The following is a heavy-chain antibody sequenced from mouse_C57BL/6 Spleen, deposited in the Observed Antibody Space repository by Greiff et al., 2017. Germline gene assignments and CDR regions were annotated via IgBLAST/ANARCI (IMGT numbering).Heavy chain of an antibody. V-gene: IGHV1-81*01. CDR2: IYPRSGNT. J-gene: IGHJ4*01. Sequence: LMESGAELARPGASVKLSCKASGYTFTSYGISWVKQRTGQGLEWIGEIYPRSGNTYYNEKFKGKATLTADKSSSTAYMELRSLTSEDSAVYFCARWGLGDYAMDYWGQGTSVTVSS. CDR1: GYTFTSYG. CDR3: ARWGLGDYAMDY.